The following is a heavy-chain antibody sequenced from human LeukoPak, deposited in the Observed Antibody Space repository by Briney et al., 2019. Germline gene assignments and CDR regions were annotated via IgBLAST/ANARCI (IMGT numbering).Heavy chain of an antibody. J-gene: IGHJ6*03. D-gene: IGHD3-22*01. CDR1: GDSISSGDYY. Sequence: SETLSLTCTVSGDSISSGDYYWSWFRQPPGKGLEWIGSIYYSGITYYNPSLKSRATISVDTSKNQFSLKLSSVTAADTAVYYCTRAASSGPLFTYHMDVWGKGTTVTVSS. CDR3: TRAASSGPLFTYHMDV. V-gene: IGHV4-39*07. CDR2: IYYSGIT.